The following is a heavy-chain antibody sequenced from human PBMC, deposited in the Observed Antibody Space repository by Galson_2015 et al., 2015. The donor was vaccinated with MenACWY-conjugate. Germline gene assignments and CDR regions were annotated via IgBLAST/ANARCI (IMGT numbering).Heavy chain of an antibody. V-gene: IGHV3-21*01. J-gene: IGHJ5*02. CDR3: ARDCYIVKEDNRFDP. D-gene: IGHD2/OR15-2a*01. CDR1: GFTFSSYT. CDR2: ISSGSTYI. Sequence: SLRLSCAASGFTFSSYTMSWVRQAPGKGLEWVSSISSGSTYIFYADSVKGRFSISRDNAKNSLFLQMDSLRAEDTAVYYCARDCYIVKEDNRFDPWGQGTLVTVSS.